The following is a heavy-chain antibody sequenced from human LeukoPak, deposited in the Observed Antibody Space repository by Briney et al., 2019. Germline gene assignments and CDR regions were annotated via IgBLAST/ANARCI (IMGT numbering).Heavy chain of an antibody. CDR2: VFNGGST. CDR1: GGSINSHY. CDR3: ASRPAGSTWYGVFDF. V-gene: IGHV4-59*11. J-gene: IGHJ4*02. D-gene: IGHD6-13*01. Sequence: SETLSLTCPVSGGSINSHYWSWIRQSPGKGLEWIGYVFNGGSTNYNPSLKSRVTMSLDTSRDQFSLRLSSVTAADTAIYYCASRPAGSTWYGVFDFWSQGTLVTVSS.